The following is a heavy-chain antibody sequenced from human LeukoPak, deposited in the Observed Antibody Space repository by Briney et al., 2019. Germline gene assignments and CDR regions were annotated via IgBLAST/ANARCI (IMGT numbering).Heavy chain of an antibody. CDR3: TRVRELLYYYYGMDV. Sequence: GRSLRLSCTASGFTFGDYAMSWVRQAPGKGLAWVGFIRSKAYGGTTEYAASVKGRFTISRDDSKSIAYLQMNSLKTEDTAVYYCTRVRELLYYYYGMDVWGQGTTVTVSS. CDR2: IRSKAYGGTT. D-gene: IGHD1-26*01. CDR1: GFTFGDYA. J-gene: IGHJ6*02. V-gene: IGHV3-49*04.